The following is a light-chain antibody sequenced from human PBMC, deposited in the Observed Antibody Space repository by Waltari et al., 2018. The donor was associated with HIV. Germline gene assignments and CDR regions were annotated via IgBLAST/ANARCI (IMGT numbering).Light chain of an antibody. CDR1: QNLLYSSNNKNS. J-gene: IGKJ2*01. V-gene: IGKV4-1*01. Sequence: DIVMTQSPDSLAVSLGERATINCKSSQNLLYSSNNKNSLAWYQQKPGQPPTLLIYWTSTRNSGVPDRFSGSGSGTDFTLTISSLQAEDVAVYYCQQYYSTPYTFGQGTKLGIK. CDR3: QQYYSTPYT. CDR2: WTS.